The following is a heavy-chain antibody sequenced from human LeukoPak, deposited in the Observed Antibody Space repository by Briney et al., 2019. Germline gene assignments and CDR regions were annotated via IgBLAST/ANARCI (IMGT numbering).Heavy chain of an antibody. V-gene: IGHV1-2*02. Sequence: GASVKVSCKASGYTFTGYYRRWVRQPPGQGLEWIGWINSSSGVTNYAQQFQGRIPMTRDTSISTAYMELSRLRSDDTAVYYCVRDLGVYCSSTSCPVDYWGQGTLVTVSS. CDR2: INSSSGVT. CDR1: GYTFTGYY. CDR3: VRDLGVYCSSTSCPVDY. D-gene: IGHD2-2*01. J-gene: IGHJ4*02.